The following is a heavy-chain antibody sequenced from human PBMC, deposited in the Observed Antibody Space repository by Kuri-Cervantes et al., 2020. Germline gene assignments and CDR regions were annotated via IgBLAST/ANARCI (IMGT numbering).Heavy chain of an antibody. CDR3: ARDYGDSSNPYYYYGMDV. D-gene: IGHD4-17*01. V-gene: IGHV2-70*11. CDR2: IDWDDDK. J-gene: IGHJ6*02. Sequence: SCATLFKPTHTLTLTCTFSGFSLSTSGMCLSCIRQPPWKALESLARIDWDDDKYYSTSLNTSLTIYKDTSKNQVVLTMTNMDPVDTATYYCARDYGDSSNPYYYYGMDVWGHGTPLTVSS. CDR1: GFSLSTSGMC.